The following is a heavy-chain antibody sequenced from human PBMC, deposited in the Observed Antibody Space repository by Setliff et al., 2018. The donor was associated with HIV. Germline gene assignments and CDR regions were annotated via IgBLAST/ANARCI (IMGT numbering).Heavy chain of an antibody. CDR3: AKVFAFGIDGFDI. J-gene: IGHJ3*02. CDR1: GFTFSNYA. D-gene: IGHD3-10*01. V-gene: IGHV3-23*01. CDR2: VGAVGSPT. Sequence: GESLKISCAASGFTFSNYAMGWVRQGPGKGLEWASTVGAVGSPTHYAESVRGRFTISKDNSKSTLSLQMNSLREEDTAVYFCAKVFAFGIDGFDIWGQGTMVTVSS.